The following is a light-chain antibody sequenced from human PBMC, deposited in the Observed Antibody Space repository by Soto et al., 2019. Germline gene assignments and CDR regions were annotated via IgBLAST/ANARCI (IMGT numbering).Light chain of an antibody. CDR3: MQRREFPIT. Sequence: DIQMTQSPSSLSASVGDRVTITCRASQGTTNYLAWYQQKPGKAPKLLIFSASTLQSGVPSRFSGSGFGTDFTLTISSLQPEDVATYYCMQRREFPITFGQGTRLEIK. J-gene: IGKJ5*01. CDR1: QGTTNY. CDR2: SAS. V-gene: IGKV1-27*01.